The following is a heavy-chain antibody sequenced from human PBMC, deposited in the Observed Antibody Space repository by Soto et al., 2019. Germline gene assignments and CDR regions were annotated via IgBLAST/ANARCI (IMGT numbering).Heavy chain of an antibody. CDR1: GFSLGNGRMG. J-gene: IGHJ6*02. Sequence: SGPTLVNPTETLTLTCTVSGFSLGNGRMGVSWIRQPPGKPLEWLAHFFSDAERSYSASMQSRLTMSMDTSGSQVVLIMTNMDPVDTATYYCARMGGDSNYYAMDVWGPGTTVTVSS. V-gene: IGHV2-26*01. CDR2: FFSDAER. D-gene: IGHD4-17*01. CDR3: ARMGGDSNYYAMDV.